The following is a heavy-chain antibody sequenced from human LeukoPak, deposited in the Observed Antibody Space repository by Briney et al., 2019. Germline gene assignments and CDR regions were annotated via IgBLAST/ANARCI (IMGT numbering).Heavy chain of an antibody. V-gene: IGHV4-39*07. CDR1: GGSISSSSYY. D-gene: IGHD3-22*01. Sequence: SETLSLTCTVSGGSISSSSYYWGWIRQPPGKGLEWIGTIYYSGSTYYNPSLKSRVTISVDTSKNQFSLKLTSMTAADTAVYYCAREGRDSYDSSGYSPDYWGQGALVTVSS. CDR2: IYYSGST. J-gene: IGHJ4*02. CDR3: AREGRDSYDSSGYSPDY.